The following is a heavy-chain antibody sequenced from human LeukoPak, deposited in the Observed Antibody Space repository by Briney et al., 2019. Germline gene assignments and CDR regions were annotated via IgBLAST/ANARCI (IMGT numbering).Heavy chain of an antibody. CDR2: INHSGST. V-gene: IGHV4-34*01. J-gene: IGHJ5*02. CDR3: ARSWLRLFVGP. CDR1: GGSFSGYY. D-gene: IGHD5-12*01. Sequence: PSETLSLTCAVYGGSFSGYYWSWIRQPPGKGLEWIGEINHSGSTNYNPSLKSRVTISVDTSKNQFSLKLSSVTAADTAVYYCARSWLRLFVGPWGQGTLVTVSS.